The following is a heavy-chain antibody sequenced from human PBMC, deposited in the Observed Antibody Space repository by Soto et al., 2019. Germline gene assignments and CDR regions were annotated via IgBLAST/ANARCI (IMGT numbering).Heavy chain of an antibody. J-gene: IGHJ3*02. CDR1: GFTFSSYA. Sequence: GSLRLSGSASGFTFSSYAMHWVRQAPGKGLEYVSAISSNGGSTYYADSVKGRFTISRDNSKNTLYLQMSSLRAEDTAVYYCVKGLDYYDSSGYNDAFDIWGQGTMVTVSS. CDR3: VKGLDYYDSSGYNDAFDI. V-gene: IGHV3-64D*06. D-gene: IGHD3-22*01. CDR2: ISSNGGST.